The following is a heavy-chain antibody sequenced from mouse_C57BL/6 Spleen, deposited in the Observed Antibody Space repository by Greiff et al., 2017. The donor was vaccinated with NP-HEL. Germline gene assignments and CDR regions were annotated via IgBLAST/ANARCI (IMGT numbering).Heavy chain of an antibody. D-gene: IGHD4-1*01. V-gene: IGHV1-52*01. J-gene: IGHJ3*01. Sequence: QVQLQQPGAELVRPGSSVKLSCKASGYTFTSYWMHWVKQRPIQGLEWIGNIDPSDSETHSNQKFKDKATLTVDKSSSTAYMQLSSLTSEDAAVYYCAREGGLTGFAYWGQGTLVTVSA. CDR2: IDPSDSET. CDR3: AREGGLTGFAY. CDR1: GYTFTSYW.